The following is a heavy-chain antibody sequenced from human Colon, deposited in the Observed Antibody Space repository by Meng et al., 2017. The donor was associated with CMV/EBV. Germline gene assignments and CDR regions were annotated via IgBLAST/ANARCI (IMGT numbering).Heavy chain of an antibody. CDR3: AKASCSSTTCPYRGDHYYYYIMDV. D-gene: IGHD2-2*01. J-gene: IGHJ6*02. CDR2: ISESGYDT. Sequence: GESLKISCAASGFTISSYAMTWVRQAPGKGLEWVSAISESGYDTFYTDSVKGRFTISRDHSKNTLYLQMNSLRAEDTAEYYCAKASCSSTTCPYRGDHYYYYIMDVWGQGTAVTVSS. CDR1: GFTISSYA. V-gene: IGHV3-23*01.